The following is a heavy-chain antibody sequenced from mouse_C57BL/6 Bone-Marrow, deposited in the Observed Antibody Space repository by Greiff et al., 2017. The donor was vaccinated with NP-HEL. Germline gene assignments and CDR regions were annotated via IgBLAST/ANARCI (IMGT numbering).Heavy chain of an antibody. CDR2: FYPGSGSI. CDR3: ARQTDSSGLFDY. V-gene: IGHV1-62-2*01. D-gene: IGHD3-2*02. J-gene: IGHJ2*01. CDR1: GYTFTEYT. Sequence: VKLMESGAELVKPGASVKLSCKASGYTFTEYTIHWVKQRSGQGLEWIGWFYPGSGSIKYNEKFKDKATLTADKSSSTVCMELSRLTSEDSAVYFCARQTDSSGLFDYWGQGTTLTVSS.